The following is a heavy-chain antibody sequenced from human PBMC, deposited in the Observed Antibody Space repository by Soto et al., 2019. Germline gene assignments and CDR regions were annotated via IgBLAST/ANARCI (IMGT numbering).Heavy chain of an antibody. J-gene: IGHJ5*02. D-gene: IGHD1-26*01. CDR1: GGSINSYY. Sequence: QVQLQESGPGLVKVSETLSLTCTVSGGSINSYYWSWIRQPPGKGLEWVADIDYSGRTNYNPSLKSRLPISVDTSKNQLSLRVRSVTAADTAVYYCAREIRLVGVTGWFDPWGQGSLVTVSS. CDR3: AREIRLVGVTGWFDP. V-gene: IGHV4-59*01. CDR2: IDYSGRT.